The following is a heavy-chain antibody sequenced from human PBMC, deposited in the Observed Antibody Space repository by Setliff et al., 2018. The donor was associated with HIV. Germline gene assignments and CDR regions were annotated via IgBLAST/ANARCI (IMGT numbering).Heavy chain of an antibody. D-gene: IGHD6-6*01. CDR3: TRDMSSSSHY. CDR1: GGSISSGSYY. J-gene: IGHJ4*02. CDR2: IYTSGST. Sequence: TLSLTCTVSGGSISSGSYYWSWIRQPAGKGLEWIGHIYTSGSTNYNPSLKSRVTISVDKSKNQFSLKLSSLTAADSAVYYCTRDMSSSSHYWGQGMLVTVSS. V-gene: IGHV4-61*09.